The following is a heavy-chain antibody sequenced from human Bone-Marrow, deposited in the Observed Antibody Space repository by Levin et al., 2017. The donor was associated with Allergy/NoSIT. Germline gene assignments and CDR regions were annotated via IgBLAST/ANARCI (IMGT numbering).Heavy chain of an antibody. CDR2: IYYSGST. Sequence: PGGSLRLSCTVSGGSINNNYWSWIRKSPGKALEYLGYIYYSGSTNYNPSLKSRVTISLDTSNNQFSLNLSSVTAADTAVYFCARDLRGPGYSGTYQGGWFDPWGQGTLVTVSS. CDR3: ARDLRGPGYSGTYQGGWFDP. J-gene: IGHJ5*02. V-gene: IGHV4-59*01. CDR1: GGSINNNY. D-gene: IGHD3-10*01.